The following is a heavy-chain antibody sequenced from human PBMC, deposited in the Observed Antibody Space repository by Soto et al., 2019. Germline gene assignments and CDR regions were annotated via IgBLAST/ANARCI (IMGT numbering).Heavy chain of an antibody. CDR1: GGIFSTYA. J-gene: IGHJ4*02. CDR2: IIPHFGTP. D-gene: IGHD3-10*01. CDR3: ARDRDDYGSGNYYNRIDF. V-gene: IGHV1-69*01. Sequence: QVQLVQSGAEVKKPGSSVKVSCKASGGIFSTYAISWLRQAPGQGLEWMGGIIPHFGTPNYAQRFQGRVTITEDESTSTAYMEMSRLRSEDTAVYYCARDRDDYGSGNYYNRIDFWGQGTLVTVSS.